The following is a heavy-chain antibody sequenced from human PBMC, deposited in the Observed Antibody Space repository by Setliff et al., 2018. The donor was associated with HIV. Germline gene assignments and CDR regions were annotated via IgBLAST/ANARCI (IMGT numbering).Heavy chain of an antibody. J-gene: IGHJ6*02. CDR1: GFTFSSYE. D-gene: IGHD4-4*01. V-gene: IGHV3-48*03. CDR2: ISSSGSTI. CDR3: ARDDSNYRQHGMDV. Sequence: PGGSLRLSCAASGFTFSSYEMNWVRQAPGKGLEWVSYISSSGSTIYYADSVKGRFTISRDNAKNSLYLQMNSLRAEDTAVYYCARDDSNYRQHGMDVWGQGTTVTVS.